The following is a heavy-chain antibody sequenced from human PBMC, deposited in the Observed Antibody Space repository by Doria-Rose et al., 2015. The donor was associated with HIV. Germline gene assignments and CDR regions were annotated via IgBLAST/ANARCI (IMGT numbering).Heavy chain of an antibody. V-gene: IGHV4-59*01. CDR3: ARGGWQGSNYDS. Sequence: LTCNVFGGSISSYYWSWIRQPPGKGLEWIGYIFGSGRTNYNPSLQSRVTISVDTSKIQFSLKLSSVTAADTAIYYCARGGWQGSNYDSWGQGTLVTVSS. CDR2: IFGSGRT. J-gene: IGHJ4*02. D-gene: IGHD4-4*01. CDR1: GGSISSYY.